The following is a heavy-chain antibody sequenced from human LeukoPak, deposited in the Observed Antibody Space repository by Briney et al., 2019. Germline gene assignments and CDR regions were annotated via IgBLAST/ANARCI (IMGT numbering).Heavy chain of an antibody. CDR1: GGSFSGFH. D-gene: IGHD3-10*01. V-gene: IGHV4-34*01. Sequence: SETLSLTCAVYGGSFSGFHFCWIRQPPGKGLEWIGEINHSGGTNYNESLKNRVTISLDTSKNQFSLKLTSVTAADTAVYYCARDKVVRGVITWDYWGQGTLVTVSS. J-gene: IGHJ4*02. CDR2: INHSGGT. CDR3: ARDKVVRGVITWDY.